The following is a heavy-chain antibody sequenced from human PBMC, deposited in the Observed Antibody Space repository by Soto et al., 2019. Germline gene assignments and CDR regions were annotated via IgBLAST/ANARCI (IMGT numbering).Heavy chain of an antibody. D-gene: IGHD4-17*01. J-gene: IGHJ4*02. CDR2: ISYDGSNK. Sequence: QVQLVESGGGVVQPGRSLRLSCAASGFTFSSYGMHWVRQAPGKGLEWVAVISYDGSNKYYADSVKGRFTISRDNSKNTLHLQMNSLRAEDTAVYYCAKDRFPYGDYYFDYWGQGTLVTVSS. V-gene: IGHV3-30*18. CDR1: GFTFSSYG. CDR3: AKDRFPYGDYYFDY.